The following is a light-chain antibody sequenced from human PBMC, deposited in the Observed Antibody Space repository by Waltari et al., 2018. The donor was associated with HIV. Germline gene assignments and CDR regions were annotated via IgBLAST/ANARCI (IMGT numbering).Light chain of an antibody. Sequence: QSALTQPPSASGSPGQSVTISCSGTSSDVGGYNYVSWYQQHPGKVPKLMIYEVTMRHSGCPDGFSGAKSGNTASLTVSGLQAEDEADYYCSSYAGSKNLVIFGGGTKLTVL. CDR2: EVT. V-gene: IGLV2-8*01. J-gene: IGLJ2*01. CDR1: SSDVGGYNY. CDR3: SSYAGSKNLVI.